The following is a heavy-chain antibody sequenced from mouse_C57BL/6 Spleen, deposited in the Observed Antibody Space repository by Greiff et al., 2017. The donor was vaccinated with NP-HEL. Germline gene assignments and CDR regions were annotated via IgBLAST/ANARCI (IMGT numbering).Heavy chain of an antibody. J-gene: IGHJ2*01. Sequence: ESGPGLVKPSQSLSLTCSVTGYSITRGYYWNWIRQFPGNKLEWMGYISYDGSNNYNPSLKNRISITRDTSKNQFFLKLNSVTTEDTATYYCARLHYYGSSYFDYWGQGTTLTVSS. D-gene: IGHD1-1*01. CDR2: ISYDGSN. V-gene: IGHV3-6*01. CDR3: ARLHYYGSSYFDY. CDR1: GYSITRGYY.